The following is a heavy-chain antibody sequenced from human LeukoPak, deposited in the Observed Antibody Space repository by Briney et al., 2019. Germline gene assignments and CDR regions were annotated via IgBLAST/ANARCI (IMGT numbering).Heavy chain of an antibody. Sequence: PSETLSLTCPVYGGSFSGYYWSWIRQPPGKELEWIGSIYYSGSTYYNPSLKSRVTISVDTSKNQFSVKLSSVTAADTAVYYCARSNRGYSSGWYYFDYWGQGTLITVSS. J-gene: IGHJ4*02. D-gene: IGHD6-19*01. CDR1: GGSFSGYY. CDR3: ARSNRGYSSGWYYFDY. CDR2: IYYSGST. V-gene: IGHV4-34*01.